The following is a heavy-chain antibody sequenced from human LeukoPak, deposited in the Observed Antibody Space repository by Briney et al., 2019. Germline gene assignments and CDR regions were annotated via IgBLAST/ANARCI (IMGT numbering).Heavy chain of an antibody. V-gene: IGHV3-21*01. CDR2: IRSTSKYI. CDR3: VRDPLRIRFDL. Sequence: GGSLRLSCTASGFSFSYYSMHWVRRARGKGLEWVAYIRSTSKYIYYADSVKGRFTISRDNAENSLYLQMSSLRADDTAVYYCVRDPLRIRFDLWGQGTLVTVSS. D-gene: IGHD2/OR15-2a*01. CDR1: GFSFSYYS. J-gene: IGHJ4*02.